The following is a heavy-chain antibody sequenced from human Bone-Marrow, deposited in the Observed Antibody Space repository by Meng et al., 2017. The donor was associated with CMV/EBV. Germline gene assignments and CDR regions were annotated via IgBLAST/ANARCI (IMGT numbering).Heavy chain of an antibody. D-gene: IGHD3-3*01. CDR1: GYTFTGYY. Sequence: ASVKVSCKASGYTFTGYYMHWVRQAPGQGLEWMGWINPNSGGTNYAQKFQGRVTMTRDTSISTAYMELSRLRSDDTAVYYCARGAGPSLYYDFWSGYPSYGMDGWGQGTTVTVSS. CDR2: INPNSGGT. J-gene: IGHJ6*02. CDR3: ARGAGPSLYYDFWSGYPSYGMDG. V-gene: IGHV1-2*02.